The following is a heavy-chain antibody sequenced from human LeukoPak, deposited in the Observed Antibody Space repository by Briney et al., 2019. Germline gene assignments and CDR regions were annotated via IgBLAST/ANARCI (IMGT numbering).Heavy chain of an antibody. Sequence: SVKVSCKASGGTFSSYAISWVRQAPGQGLEWMGGIIPIFGTANYAQKFQGRVTITADESTSTAYMELSSLRSEDTAVYYCARRYYGSGSYYPNYYYYGMDVWGQGTTVTVSS. CDR1: GGTFSSYA. CDR3: ARRYYGSGSYYPNYYYYGMDV. CDR2: IIPIFGTA. V-gene: IGHV1-69*13. D-gene: IGHD3-10*01. J-gene: IGHJ6*02.